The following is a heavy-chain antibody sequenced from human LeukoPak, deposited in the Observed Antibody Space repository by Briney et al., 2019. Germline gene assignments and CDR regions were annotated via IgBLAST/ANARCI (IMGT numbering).Heavy chain of an antibody. CDR2: INHVGST. CDR1: GYSITSGYY. V-gene: IGHV4-38-2*02. D-gene: IGHD6-13*01. J-gene: IGHJ6*03. Sequence: SETLSLTCSVSGYSITSGYYWGWIRQPPGKGLEWIGSINHVGSTYYNPSLKSRVTISVDTSKNQFSLKLSSVTAADTAVYYCARGPGSWYYYYYYMDVWGKGTTVTVSS. CDR3: ARGPGSWYYYYYYMDV.